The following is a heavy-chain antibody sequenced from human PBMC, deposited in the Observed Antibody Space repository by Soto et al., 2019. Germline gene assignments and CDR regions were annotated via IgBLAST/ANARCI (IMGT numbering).Heavy chain of an antibody. Sequence: QVQLVESGGGVVQPGRSLRLSCAASGFTFSSYGMHWVRQAPGKGLEWVAVISYDGSNKYYADSVKGRFTISRDNSKKTLYLQMNSLRAEDTAVYYCAKEGLGGNIDYWGQGTLVTVSS. CDR1: GFTFSSYG. V-gene: IGHV3-30*18. D-gene: IGHD2-15*01. CDR2: ISYDGSNK. CDR3: AKEGLGGNIDY. J-gene: IGHJ4*02.